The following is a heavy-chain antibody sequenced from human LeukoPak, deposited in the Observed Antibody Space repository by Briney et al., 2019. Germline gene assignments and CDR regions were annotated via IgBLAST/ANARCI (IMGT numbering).Heavy chain of an antibody. CDR2: INPSGGST. J-gene: IGHJ4*02. Sequence: GASVKVSCKASGYTFTSYYMHWVRQAPGQGLEWMGIINPSGGSTSYAQKFQGRVTMTRDTSTSTVYMELSSLRSEDTAVYYCARDEQAIAAAGPPGDYWGQGTLVTVSS. V-gene: IGHV1-46*01. CDR3: ARDEQAIAAAGPPGDY. D-gene: IGHD6-13*01. CDR1: GYTFTSYY.